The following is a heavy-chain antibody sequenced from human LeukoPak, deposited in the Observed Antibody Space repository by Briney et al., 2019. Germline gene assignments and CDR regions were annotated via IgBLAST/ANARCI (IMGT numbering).Heavy chain of an antibody. CDR3: ARAGSGRLVFSL. CDR1: GGSISSGGYY. V-gene: IGHV4-61*08. J-gene: IGHJ4*02. CDR2: IYDTGST. D-gene: IGHD2-21*02. Sequence: PSETLSLTCTVSGGSISSGGYYWSWIRQHPGKGLEWIGYIYDTGSTNYNPSLKSRVTISVDTSKNQFSLRLSSVTAADTAVHYCARAGSGRLVFSLWGQGTLVTVSS.